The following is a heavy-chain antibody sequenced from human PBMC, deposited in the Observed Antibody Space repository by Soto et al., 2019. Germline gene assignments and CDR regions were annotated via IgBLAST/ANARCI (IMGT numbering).Heavy chain of an antibody. V-gene: IGHV1-46*01. CDR3: ARSPDVGYNGSGRFWYFDL. Sequence: QVQLEQAGAEVKKPGASVKVSCKASGYTFVHYYINWVRQVPGQGLEWMGTINPSGGSTTTAQKFQGRVTMTRDTSTNTIYMELSSLISDDRAVYYCARSPDVGYNGSGRFWYFDLWGRGTLITVSS. J-gene: IGHJ2*01. CDR2: INPSGGST. D-gene: IGHD3-10*01. CDR1: GYTFVHYY.